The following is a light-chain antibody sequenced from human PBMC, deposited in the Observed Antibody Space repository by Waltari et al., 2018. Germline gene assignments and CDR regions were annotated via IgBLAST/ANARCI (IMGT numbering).Light chain of an antibody. CDR2: YDS. Sequence: SYVLTQPPSMSVPPGETASISCGGYNIATKSLHWYQQRPGQAPVLVMYYDSDRPSGIPERFSGSNTGDTATLTISRIEAGDEADYYCQVWDSSSDHPWVFGGGTKLTVL. CDR1: NIATKS. V-gene: IGLV3-21*04. J-gene: IGLJ3*02. CDR3: QVWDSSSDHPWV.